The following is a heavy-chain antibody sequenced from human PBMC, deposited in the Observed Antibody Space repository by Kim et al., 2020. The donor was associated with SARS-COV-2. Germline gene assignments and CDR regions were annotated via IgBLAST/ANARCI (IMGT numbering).Heavy chain of an antibody. CDR1: GFTFSNYF. J-gene: IGHJ4*02. V-gene: IGHV3-74*01. D-gene: IGHD5-18*01. Sequence: GGSLRLSCVASGFTFSNYFMHWVRQAPGKGLVWVSRINSDGSNTIYADSVKGRFTISRDNAKNTVYLQMNSLRAEDTAVYYCAKAYTALDYWGQGTLVTVSS. CDR3: AKAYTALDY. CDR2: INSDGSNT.